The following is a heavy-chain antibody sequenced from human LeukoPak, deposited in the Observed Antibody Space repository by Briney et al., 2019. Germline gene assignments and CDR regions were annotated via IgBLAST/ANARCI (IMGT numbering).Heavy chain of an antibody. CDR1: GGSFSGYY. Sequence: SETLSLTCAVYGGSFSGYYWSWIRQPPGKGLEWIGEINRSGSTNYNPSLKSRVTISVDTSKNQFSLKLSSVTAADTAVYYCAAVASRGQDAFDIWGQGTMVTVSS. CDR2: INRSGST. J-gene: IGHJ3*02. CDR3: AAVASRGQDAFDI. D-gene: IGHD6-19*01. V-gene: IGHV4-34*01.